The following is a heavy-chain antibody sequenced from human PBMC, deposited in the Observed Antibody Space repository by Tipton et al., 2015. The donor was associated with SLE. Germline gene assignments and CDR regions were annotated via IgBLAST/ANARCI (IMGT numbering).Heavy chain of an antibody. D-gene: IGHD5-18*01. V-gene: IGHV4-39*01. Sequence: TLSLTCSVSGGSISSSSYYWGWLRPPPGKGLEWIGTFYYSWNTYHNPSLKSRVTISVDTSKNKFSLILTYVTAADTAVYFCARRQLCLDWGQGTLVTVSS. CDR2: FYYSWNT. J-gene: IGHJ4*02. CDR3: ARRQLCLD. CDR1: GGSISSSSYY.